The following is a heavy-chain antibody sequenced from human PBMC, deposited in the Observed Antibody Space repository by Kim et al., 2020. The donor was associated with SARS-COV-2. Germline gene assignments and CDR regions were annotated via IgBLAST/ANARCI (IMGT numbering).Heavy chain of an antibody. CDR2: IGTAGDT. D-gene: IGHD1-26*01. V-gene: IGHV3-13*01. J-gene: IGHJ6*02. CDR1: GFTFSSYD. CDR3: AGVRGKVGGRVYYGMDV. Sequence: GGSLRLSCAASGFTFSSYDMHWVRQATGKGLEWVSAIGTAGDTYYQASVKGRFTTSRENAKNSLYLQMNSLRAGDTAVYYCAGVRGKVGGRVYYGMDVWGPGTTVTVSS.